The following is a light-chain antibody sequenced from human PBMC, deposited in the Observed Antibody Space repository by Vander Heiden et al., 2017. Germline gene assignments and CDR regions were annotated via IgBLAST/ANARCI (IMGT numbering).Light chain of an antibody. CDR2: DDS. CDR3: SSYTSSNTLV. V-gene: IGLV2-14*01. CDR1: SSDVGGFNY. J-gene: IGLJ2*01. Sequence: QSALTQPASVSGSPGQSITISCTGTSSDVGGFNYVSWYQQHPGKAPKFMIYDDSNRPSGVSNRFSGSKSGNTASLTISGLQAEDEADYYCSSYTSSNTLVFGGGTKLTVL.